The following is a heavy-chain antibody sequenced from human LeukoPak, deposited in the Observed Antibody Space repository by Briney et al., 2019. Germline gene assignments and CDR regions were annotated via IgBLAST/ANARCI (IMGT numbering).Heavy chain of an antibody. D-gene: IGHD2-15*01. CDR3: ARFLKYCSGGSCYDY. CDR2: IYPGDSDT. V-gene: IGHV5-51*01. J-gene: IGHJ4*02. Sequence: GESLKISCKGSGYSFTSYWIGWVRQMPGKGLEWMGIIYPGDSDTRYSPSFQDQVTISADKSISTAYLQWSSLKASDTAMYYCARFLKYCSGGSCYDYWGQGPLVTVSS. CDR1: GYSFTSYW.